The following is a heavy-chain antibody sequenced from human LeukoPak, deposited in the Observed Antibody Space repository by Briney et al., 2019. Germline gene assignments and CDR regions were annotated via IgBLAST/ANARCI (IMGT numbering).Heavy chain of an antibody. D-gene: IGHD3-3*01. CDR2: IYYSGST. CDR1: GGSISSYY. Sequence: SETLSLTCTVSGGSISSYYWSWIRQPPGKGLEWIGYIYYSGSTNYNPSLKSRVTISVDTSKNQFSLKLSSVTAADTAVYYCARGRFLEWTYDYWGQGTLVTVSS. V-gene: IGHV4-59*01. CDR3: ARGRFLEWTYDY. J-gene: IGHJ4*02.